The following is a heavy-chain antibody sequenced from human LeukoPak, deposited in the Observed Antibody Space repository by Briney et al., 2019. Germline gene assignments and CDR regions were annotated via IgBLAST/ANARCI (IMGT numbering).Heavy chain of an antibody. Sequence: GGSLRLSCAASGFSVTRNYVSWVRQAPGKGLEWVSVIYGGGNIYYADSVKGRFTISRDNSKNTLYLQMNSLRAEDTAVYYCARGAGYNYPYYFDYWGQGTLVTVSS. CDR1: GFSVTRNY. J-gene: IGHJ4*02. D-gene: IGHD5-24*01. CDR2: IYGGGNI. V-gene: IGHV3-53*01. CDR3: ARGAGYNYPYYFDY.